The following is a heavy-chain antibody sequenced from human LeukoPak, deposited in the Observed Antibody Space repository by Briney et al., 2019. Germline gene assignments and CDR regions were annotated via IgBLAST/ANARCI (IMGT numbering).Heavy chain of an antibody. CDR1: GFTFSSYG. D-gene: IGHD3-10*01. CDR3: AKKGAWFGELNYFDY. CDR2: IRYDGSNK. V-gene: IGHV3-30*02. J-gene: IGHJ4*02. Sequence: PGGFLRLSCAASGFTFSSYGMHLVRQAPGKGLEWVAFIRYDGSNKYYADSVKGRFTISRDNSKNTLYLQMNSLRAEDTAVYYCAKKGAWFGELNYFDYWGQGTLVTVSS.